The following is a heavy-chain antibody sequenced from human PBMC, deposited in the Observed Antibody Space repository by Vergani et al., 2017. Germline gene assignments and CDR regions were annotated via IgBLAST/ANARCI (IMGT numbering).Heavy chain of an antibody. CDR3: TSLSVDTAMVTGDY. Sequence: EVQLVESGGGLVQPGGSLKLSCAASGFTFSGSAMHWVRQASGKGREWVGRIRSKANSYATAYAASVKGRFTISRDDSKNTAYLQMNSLKTEDTAVYYCTSLSVDTAMVTGDYWGQGTLVTVSS. D-gene: IGHD5-18*01. CDR1: GFTFSGSA. CDR2: IRSKANSYAT. V-gene: IGHV3-73*02. J-gene: IGHJ4*02.